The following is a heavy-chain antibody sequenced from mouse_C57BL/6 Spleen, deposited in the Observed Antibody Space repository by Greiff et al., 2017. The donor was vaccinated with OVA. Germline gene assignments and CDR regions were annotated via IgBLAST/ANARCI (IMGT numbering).Heavy chain of an antibody. CDR1: GFTFSDYG. J-gene: IGHJ2*01. D-gene: IGHD1-1*01. Sequence: DVHLVESGGGLVKPGGSLKLSCAASGFTFSDYGMHWVRQAPEKGLEWVAYISSGSSTIYYADTVKGRFTISRDNAKNTLFLQMTSLRSEDTAMYYCARTDYYYGSSRYWGQGTTLTVSA. V-gene: IGHV5-17*01. CDR3: ARTDYYYGSSRY. CDR2: ISSGSSTI.